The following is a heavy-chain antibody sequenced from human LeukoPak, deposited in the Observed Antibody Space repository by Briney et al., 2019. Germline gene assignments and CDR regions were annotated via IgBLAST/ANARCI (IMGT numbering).Heavy chain of an antibody. D-gene: IGHD1-1*01. CDR2: INHSGST. Sequence: PSETLSLTCAVYGGSFSGYYWSWIRQPPGKGLEWIGEINHSGSTNYNPSLKSRVTMSVDTSKNQFSLKLSSVTAEDTAVYYCARSTAGLDYWGQGTLVTVSS. CDR1: GGSFSGYY. J-gene: IGHJ4*02. V-gene: IGHV4-34*01. CDR3: ARSTAGLDY.